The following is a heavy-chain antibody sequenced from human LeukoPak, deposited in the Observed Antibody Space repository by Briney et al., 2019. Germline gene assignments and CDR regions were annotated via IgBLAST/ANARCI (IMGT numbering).Heavy chain of an antibody. CDR2: MSNSGENT. D-gene: IGHD4-17*01. J-gene: IGHJ4*02. Sequence: QPGGSLRLSCAASGFTFSSYSMQWVRQTPGKGLEWVGIMSNSGENTFYGEAAKGRFTISRDNSQNTLYLQMNSLRPEDTAVYYCAKGGASVTRYVDYWGQGTLVTVSS. V-gene: IGHV3-30*18. CDR3: AKGGASVTRYVDY. CDR1: GFTFSSYS.